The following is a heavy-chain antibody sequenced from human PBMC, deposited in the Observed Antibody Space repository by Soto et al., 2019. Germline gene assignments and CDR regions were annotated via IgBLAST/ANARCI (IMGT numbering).Heavy chain of an antibody. V-gene: IGHV3-30-3*01. J-gene: IGHJ5*02. D-gene: IGHD4-17*01. CDR3: ARDRPPFGDSTDWFDP. CDR2: ISYDGSNK. CDR1: GFTFSSYA. Sequence: GGSLRLSCAASGFTFSSYAMHWVRQAPGKGLEWVAVISYDGSNKYYADSVKGRFTISRDNSKNTLYPQMNSLRAEDTAVYYCARDRPPFGDSTDWFDPWGQGTLVTVSS.